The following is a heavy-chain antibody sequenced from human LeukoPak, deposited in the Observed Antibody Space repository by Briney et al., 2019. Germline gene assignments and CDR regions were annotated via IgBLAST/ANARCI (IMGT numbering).Heavy chain of an antibody. CDR1: GFTFDDYA. Sequence: PGRSLRLSCAASGFTFDDYAMHWVRQAPGKGLEWVSGISWNSGSIGYADSVKGRFTISRDNAKNSLYLQMNNLRAEDTAVYYCARNYWFGELVEDSRLEAFDIWGQGAKVTVSS. D-gene: IGHD3-10*01. V-gene: IGHV3-9*01. J-gene: IGHJ3*02. CDR3: ARNYWFGELVEDSRLEAFDI. CDR2: ISWNSGSI.